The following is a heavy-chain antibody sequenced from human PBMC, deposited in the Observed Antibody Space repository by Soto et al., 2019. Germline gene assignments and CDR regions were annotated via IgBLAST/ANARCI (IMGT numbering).Heavy chain of an antibody. J-gene: IGHJ5*02. CDR3: ARGCSGADCHENWLDP. D-gene: IGHD2-21*02. CDR2: IGTAGDT. Sequence: EVQLVESGGGLVQPGGSLRLSCAASGLTYSSYDMHWVRQATGQGLEWVSCIGTAGDTYYAGSVKGRFTISRENAKNSLYLQMNSLRAGDTAVYYCARGCSGADCHENWLDPWGQGTLVTVSS. V-gene: IGHV3-13*01. CDR1: GLTYSSYD.